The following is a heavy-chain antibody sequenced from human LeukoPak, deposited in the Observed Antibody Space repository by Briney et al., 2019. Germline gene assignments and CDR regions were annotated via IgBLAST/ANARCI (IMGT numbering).Heavy chain of an antibody. Sequence: SETLSLTCTVSGGSISSYYWSWIRQPPGKGLEWIGYIYHSGSTYYNPSLKSRVTISVDRSKNQFSLKLTSMTAADTAVYFCARGSQSRGSSWYFDYWGQGTLVTVSS. CDR3: ARGSQSRGSSWYFDY. CDR2: IYHSGST. V-gene: IGHV4-59*12. D-gene: IGHD6-13*01. J-gene: IGHJ4*02. CDR1: GGSISSYY.